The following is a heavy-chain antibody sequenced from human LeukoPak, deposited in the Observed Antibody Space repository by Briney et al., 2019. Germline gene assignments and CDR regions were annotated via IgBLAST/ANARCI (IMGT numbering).Heavy chain of an antibody. J-gene: IGHJ4*02. Sequence: GGSLRLSCAASGFTFSSYWMHWVRQAPGKGLVWVSRINSDGSSTSYTDSVKGRFTISRDNAKNTLYLQMNSLRAEDTAVYYFARGYYDILTGYPRFDYWGQGTLVTVSS. CDR1: GFTFSSYW. CDR2: INSDGSST. CDR3: ARGYYDILTGYPRFDY. D-gene: IGHD3-9*01. V-gene: IGHV3-74*01.